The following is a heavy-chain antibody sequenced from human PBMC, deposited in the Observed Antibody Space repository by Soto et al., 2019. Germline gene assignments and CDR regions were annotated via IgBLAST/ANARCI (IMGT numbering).Heavy chain of an antibody. CDR3: ARDRGGAGATDY. V-gene: IGHV3-48*02. CDR2: ISSSSSTI. CDR1: GFTFSNSG. Sequence: EVQLVEPGGGLVQPGGSLRLSCAASGFTFSNSGMNWVRQAPGKGLEWVSYISSSSSTIRYADSVKGRFTISRDNAKNALFLQMNSLRDEETAVYYCARDRGGAGATDYWGQGTLVTVSS. J-gene: IGHJ4*02. D-gene: IGHD1-26*01.